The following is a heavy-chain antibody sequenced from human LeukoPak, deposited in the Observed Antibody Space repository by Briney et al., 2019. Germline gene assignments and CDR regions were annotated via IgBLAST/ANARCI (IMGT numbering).Heavy chain of an antibody. CDR2: ISHSGST. V-gene: IGHV4-34*01. Sequence: SETLSLTCAVYGGSFSAYYWSWIRQPPGKGLEWIGEISHSGSTNYNPSLKSRVTISVDTSKNQFSLKLSSVTAADTAVYYCARQLTENWFDPWGQGTLVTVSS. J-gene: IGHJ5*02. CDR3: ARQLTENWFDP. D-gene: IGHD1-20*01. CDR1: GGSFSAYY.